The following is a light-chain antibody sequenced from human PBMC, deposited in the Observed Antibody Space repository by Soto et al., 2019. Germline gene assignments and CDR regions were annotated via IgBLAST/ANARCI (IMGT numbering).Light chain of an antibody. Sequence: DIVLTQFPGTLSLSPGERATLACRASQSVSSTYLAWYQQKPGQAPRLLIYGASSRATGIPDRFSGSGSGTDFTLTISRLEPEDFAVYYCQLYGASPRFTFGPGTTVDI. CDR3: QLYGASPRFT. CDR2: GAS. J-gene: IGKJ3*01. V-gene: IGKV3-20*01. CDR1: QSVSSTY.